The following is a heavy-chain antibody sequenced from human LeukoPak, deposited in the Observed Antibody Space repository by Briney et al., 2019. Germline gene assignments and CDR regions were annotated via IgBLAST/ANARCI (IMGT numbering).Heavy chain of an antibody. CDR1: GYSISSYY. J-gene: IGHJ4*02. V-gene: IGHV4-59*01. CDR2: ITYSGST. D-gene: IGHD5-18*01. Sequence: SETLSLTCTVSGYSISSYYWSWIRQPPGKGLEWIGYITYSGSTNYNPSLKSRVTISVDTSKNQFSLKLSSVTAADTAVYYCARDRGRYRGYSYGYDYWGQGTLVTVSS. CDR3: ARDRGRYRGYSYGYDY.